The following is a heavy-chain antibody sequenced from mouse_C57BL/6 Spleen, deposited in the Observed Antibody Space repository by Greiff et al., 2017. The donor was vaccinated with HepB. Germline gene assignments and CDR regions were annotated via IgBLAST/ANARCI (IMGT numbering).Heavy chain of an antibody. CDR2: IYPGSGNT. D-gene: IGHD2-12*01. CDR3: ARSHYREGYYAMDY. J-gene: IGHJ4*01. V-gene: IGHV1-76*01. Sequence: QVQLQQSGAELVRPGASVKLSCKASGYTFTDYYINWVKQRPGQGLEWIARIYPGSGNTYYNEKFKGKATLTAEKSSSTAYMQLSSLTSEDSAVYFCARSHYREGYYAMDYWGQGTSVTVSS. CDR1: GYTFTDYY.